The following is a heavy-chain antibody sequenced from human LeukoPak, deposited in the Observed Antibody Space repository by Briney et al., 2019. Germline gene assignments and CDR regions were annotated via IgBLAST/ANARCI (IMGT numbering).Heavy chain of an antibody. D-gene: IGHD1-26*01. V-gene: IGHV4-4*02. CDR2: IYHRGST. CDR1: GVSISGSNW. Sequence: PSQTLSPTCAVTGVSISGSNWWRWVRQSPGKGLECIGEIYHRGSTNYNPSLKSRVIISVDKSKNQFSLKLSSVTAADTAMYYCGIDRRASGSYYADWGQGTLVTVSS. CDR3: GIDRRASGSYYAD. J-gene: IGHJ4*02.